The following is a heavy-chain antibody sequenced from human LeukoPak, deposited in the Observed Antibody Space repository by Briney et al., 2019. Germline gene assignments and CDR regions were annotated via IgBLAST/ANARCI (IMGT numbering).Heavy chain of an antibody. D-gene: IGHD6-13*01. CDR1: GFTFNSYG. J-gene: IGHJ6*03. V-gene: IGHV3-33*03. Sequence: GGALRLSCAASGFTFNSYGMHWVRQARGKGLEWVAVIWYDGSNKYHADSVKGRFTISRDNAKNSLYLQMNSLRGEDTALYYCAKDRYSSSWPTMDVWGKGTTVTVSS. CDR2: IWYDGSNK. CDR3: AKDRYSSSWPTMDV.